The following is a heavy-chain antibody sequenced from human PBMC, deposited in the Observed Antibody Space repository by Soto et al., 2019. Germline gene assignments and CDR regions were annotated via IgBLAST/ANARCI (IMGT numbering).Heavy chain of an antibody. CDR3: ARGNWNYYYGFDV. J-gene: IGHJ6*02. V-gene: IGHV3-7*01. D-gene: IGHD1-20*01. CDR2: IKPDGSEQ. CDR1: EFTFDKYY. Sequence: GGSLRLSCAASEFTFDKYYMTWVRQAPGKGPEWVANIKPDGSEQYYVDSVKGRFTISRDNANNSLYLQMNSLRAEDAAVYFCARGNWNYYYGFDVWGQGTTVTVSS.